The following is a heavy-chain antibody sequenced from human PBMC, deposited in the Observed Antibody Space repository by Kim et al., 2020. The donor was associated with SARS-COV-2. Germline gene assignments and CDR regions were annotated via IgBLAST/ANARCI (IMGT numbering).Heavy chain of an antibody. J-gene: IGHJ4*02. CDR3: AKGAAASGIFGY. CDR2: T. Sequence: TSDEESVQPRVNSSRDNSKNKQYLQMNSLSADDTAVYYCAKGAAASGIFGYWGQGTLVTVSS. D-gene: IGHD6-13*01. V-gene: IGHV3-23*01.